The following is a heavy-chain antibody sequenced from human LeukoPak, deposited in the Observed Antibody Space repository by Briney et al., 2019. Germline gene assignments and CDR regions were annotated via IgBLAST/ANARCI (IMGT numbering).Heavy chain of an antibody. Sequence: SETLSLTCTVSGGSISSYYWSWIRQPPGKGLEWIGYIYYSGSTNYNPSLKSRVTISVDTSKNQFSLKLSSVTAADTAVYYCARVGPAAVLDALDIWGQGTMVTVSS. J-gene: IGHJ3*02. CDR3: ARVGPAAVLDALDI. V-gene: IGHV4-59*01. D-gene: IGHD6-25*01. CDR2: IYYSGST. CDR1: GGSISSYY.